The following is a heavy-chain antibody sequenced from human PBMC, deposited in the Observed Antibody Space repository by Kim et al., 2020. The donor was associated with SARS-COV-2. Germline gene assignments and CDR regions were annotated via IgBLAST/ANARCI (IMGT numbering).Heavy chain of an antibody. CDR3: APKGGYSSGWYSIYYYGMDV. Sequence: GRFTISRDNSKNTLYLQMNSLRAEDTAVYYCAPKGGYSSGWYSIYYYGMDVWSQGTTVTVSS. V-gene: IGHV3-23*01. D-gene: IGHD6-19*01. J-gene: IGHJ6*02.